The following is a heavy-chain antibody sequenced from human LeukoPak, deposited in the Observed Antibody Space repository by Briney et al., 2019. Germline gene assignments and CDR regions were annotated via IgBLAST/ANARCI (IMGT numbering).Heavy chain of an antibody. CDR2: ISSSGSTI. V-gene: IGHV3-48*03. CDR3: AELGITMIGGV. D-gene: IGHD3-10*02. Sequence: QPGGTLRLSCAASGFTFSSYEMNWVRQAPGKGLEWVSYISSSGSTIYYADSVKGRFTISRDNAKNSLYLQMNSLRAEDTAVYYCAELGITMIGGVWGKGTTVTISS. CDR1: GFTFSSYE. J-gene: IGHJ6*04.